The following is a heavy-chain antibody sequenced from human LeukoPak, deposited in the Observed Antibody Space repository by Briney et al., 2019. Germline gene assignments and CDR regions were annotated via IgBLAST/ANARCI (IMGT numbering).Heavy chain of an antibody. CDR3: AAEGIAAAGFDY. Sequence: PSQTLSLTCTVSGGSFSSGGYYWSWIRQHPGKGLEWIGYIYYSGRTYYNPSLKSRVTISVDTSKNQFSLKLSSVTAADTAVYYCAAEGIAAAGFDYWGQGTLVTVSS. J-gene: IGHJ4*02. CDR1: GGSFSSGGYY. D-gene: IGHD6-13*01. CDR2: IYYSGRT. V-gene: IGHV4-31*03.